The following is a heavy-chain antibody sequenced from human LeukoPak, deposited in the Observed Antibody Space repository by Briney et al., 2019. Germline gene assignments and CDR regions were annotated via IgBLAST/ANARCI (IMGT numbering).Heavy chain of an antibody. V-gene: IGHV3-74*01. CDR2: LPPDELDI. CDR1: GFTFTNYW. D-gene: IGHD5-12*01. CDR3: AKDLYTTGRWLRFDY. Sequence: GGSLRLSCAASGFTFTNYWMHWVRQAPGMGLVWVSRLPPDELDIIYADSVKGRFTIARDNSKNTLYLQMNSLRAEDTAVYYCAKDLYTTGRWLRFDYWGQGTLVTVSS. J-gene: IGHJ4*02.